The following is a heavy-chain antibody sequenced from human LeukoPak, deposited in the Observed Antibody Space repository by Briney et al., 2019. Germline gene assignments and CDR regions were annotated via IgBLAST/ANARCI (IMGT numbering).Heavy chain of an antibody. CDR2: ISAYNGNT. D-gene: IGHD3-3*01. J-gene: IGHJ4*02. CDR3: ARGYYDFWSGYHLHFDY. Sequence: ASVKVSCKASGYTFTSYAFRWVRQAPGQGLEWMGWISAYNGNTNYAQKFQGRVTMTTDTSTSTAYMELRSLRSDDTAVYYCARGYYDFWSGYHLHFDYWGQGTLVTVSS. V-gene: IGHV1-18*01. CDR1: GYTFTSYA.